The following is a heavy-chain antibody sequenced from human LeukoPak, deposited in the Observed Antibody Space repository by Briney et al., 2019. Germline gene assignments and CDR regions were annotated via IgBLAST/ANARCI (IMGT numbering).Heavy chain of an antibody. D-gene: IGHD6-19*01. CDR2: ISTNGDRT. Sequence: GRSLSLSCAASGFTFSNSAMYWVRQAPGKGLEFVSVISTNGDRTYYADSLKGRFTISRDNSKNTLYLQMGSLRADDMGVYYCARGVAISSSGWYDTFDYWGQGALVTISS. J-gene: IGHJ4*02. V-gene: IGHV3-64*02. CDR3: ARGVAISSSGWYDTFDY. CDR1: GFTFSNSA.